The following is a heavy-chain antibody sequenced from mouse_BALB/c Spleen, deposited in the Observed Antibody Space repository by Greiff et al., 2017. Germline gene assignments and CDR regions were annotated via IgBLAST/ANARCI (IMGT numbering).Heavy chain of an antibody. CDR3: ARGDYYGSRRPYFDY. V-gene: IGHV1S56*01. Sequence: QVQLQQSGPELVKPGASVRISCKASGYTFTSYYIHWVKQRPGQGLEWIGWIYPGNVNTKYNEKFKGKATLTADKSSSTAYMQLSSLTSEDSAVYFWARGDYYGSRRPYFDYWGQGTTLTVSS. CDR1: GYTFTSYY. D-gene: IGHD1-1*01. CDR2: IYPGNVNT. J-gene: IGHJ2*01.